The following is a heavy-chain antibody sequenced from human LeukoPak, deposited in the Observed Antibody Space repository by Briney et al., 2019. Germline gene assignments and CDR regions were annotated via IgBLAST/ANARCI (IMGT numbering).Heavy chain of an antibody. CDR3: ARGEVEMTTVTHFDY. CDR2: IYYSGST. Sequence: PSETLSLTCTVSGGSISSGGYYWSWIRQHPGKGLEWIGYIYYSGSTYYNPSLKSRVTISVDTSKNQFSLKLSSVTAADTAVYYCARGEVEMTTVTHFDYWGQGTLVTVSS. CDR1: GGSISSGGYY. V-gene: IGHV4-31*03. D-gene: IGHD4-17*01. J-gene: IGHJ4*02.